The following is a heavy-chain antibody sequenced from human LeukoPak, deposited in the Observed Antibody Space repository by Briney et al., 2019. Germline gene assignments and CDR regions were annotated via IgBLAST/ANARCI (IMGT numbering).Heavy chain of an antibody. J-gene: IGHJ5*02. CDR1: GYNFTKHW. Sequence: GESLKISCKASGYNFTKHWVAWVRQRPGEGLEWMGIIWPDDSDTRYSPSFQGLVTISVDKSIGTAHLQWRSLKASDTALYFCARHSDVPLDLWGQGTLVIVSS. CDR3: ARHSDVPLDL. D-gene: IGHD6-6*01. V-gene: IGHV5-51*01. CDR2: IWPDDSDT.